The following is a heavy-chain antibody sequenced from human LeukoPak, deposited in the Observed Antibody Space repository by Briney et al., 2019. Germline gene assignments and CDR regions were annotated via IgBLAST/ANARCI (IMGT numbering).Heavy chain of an antibody. V-gene: IGHV4-59*11. CDR3: ARTNYYDSSGYRYYYYYYYMDV. Sequence: PPETLSLTCTVSGGSISSHYWSWIRQPPGKGLEWIGYIYYSGSTNYNPSLKSRVTISVDTSKNQFSLKLSSVTAADTAVYYCARTNYYDSSGYRYYYYYYYMDVWGKGTTVTVS. D-gene: IGHD3-22*01. CDR2: IYYSGST. CDR1: GGSISSHY. J-gene: IGHJ6*03.